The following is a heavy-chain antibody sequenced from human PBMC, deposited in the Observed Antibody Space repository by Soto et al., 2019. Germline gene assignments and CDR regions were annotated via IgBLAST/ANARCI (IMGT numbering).Heavy chain of an antibody. CDR3: AKDGSSGSYYKITRFDY. J-gene: IGHJ4*02. Sequence: GGSLRLSCAASGFTFDDYAMHWVRQAPGKGLEWVSGISWNSGSIGYADSVKGRFTISRDNAKNSLYLQMNSLRAEDTALYYCAKDGSSGSYYKITRFDYWGQGTLVTVSS. V-gene: IGHV3-9*01. CDR1: GFTFDDYA. CDR2: ISWNSGSI. D-gene: IGHD3-10*01.